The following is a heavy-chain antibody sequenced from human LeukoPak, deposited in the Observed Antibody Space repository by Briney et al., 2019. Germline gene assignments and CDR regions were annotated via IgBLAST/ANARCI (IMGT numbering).Heavy chain of an antibody. V-gene: IGHV3-7*01. J-gene: IGHJ4*02. CDR3: ARTSYDSSGYYLGDY. CDR1: GFTFSSYW. Sequence: GGSLRLSCVVSGFTFSSYWMSWVRQAPGKGLEWVANIKPDGSDEYYVDSVKGRFTIPRDNAKNSLHLQVNSLRAEDTAVYYCARTSYDSSGYYLGDYWGQGTLVTVSS. D-gene: IGHD3-22*01. CDR2: IKPDGSDE.